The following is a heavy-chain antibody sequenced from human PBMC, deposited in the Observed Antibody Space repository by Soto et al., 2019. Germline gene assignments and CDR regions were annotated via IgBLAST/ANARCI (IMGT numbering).Heavy chain of an antibody. CDR3: AREGPQPYCWYENYYYYYGMDV. D-gene: IGHD6-13*01. CDR2: INSDGSST. Sequence: GSLRLSCASSGFTFSSYWMHWVRQAPGKGLVWVSRINSDGSSTSYADSVKGRFTISRDNAKNTLYLQMNSLRAEDTAVYYCAREGPQPYCWYENYYYYYGMDVWGQRTTVTVS. V-gene: IGHV3-74*01. J-gene: IGHJ6*02. CDR1: GFTFSSYW.